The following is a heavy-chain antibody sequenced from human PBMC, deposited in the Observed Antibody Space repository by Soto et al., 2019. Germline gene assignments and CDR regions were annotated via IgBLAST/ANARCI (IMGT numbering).Heavy chain of an antibody. V-gene: IGHV1-69*02. D-gene: IGHD4-17*01. CDR1: GGTFSSYT. CDR3: ARADYGGKDGAY. Sequence: QVQLVQSGAEVKKPGSSVKVSCKASGGTFSSYTISWVRQAPGQGLEWMGRIIPILGIANYAQKFQGRVTITADKSTSTAYMELSSLRSEDTAVYYCARADYGGKDGAYWGQGTLVTVSS. J-gene: IGHJ4*02. CDR2: IIPILGIA.